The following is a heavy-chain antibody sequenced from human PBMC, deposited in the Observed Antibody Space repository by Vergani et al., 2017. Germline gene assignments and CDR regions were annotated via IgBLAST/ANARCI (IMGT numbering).Heavy chain of an antibody. CDR3: ARHDSYGGYSPPQHYFDY. V-gene: IGHV4-59*08. CDR1: GGSISSYY. CDR2: IYYSGST. D-gene: IGHD5-12*01. Sequence: QVQLQESGPGLVKPSETLSLTCTVSGGSISSYYWSWIRQPPGKGLEWIGYIYYSGSTNYNPSLKSRVTISVDTSKNQFSLQLSSVTAADTAVYYCARHDSYGGYSPPQHYFDYWGQGTLVTVSS. J-gene: IGHJ4*02.